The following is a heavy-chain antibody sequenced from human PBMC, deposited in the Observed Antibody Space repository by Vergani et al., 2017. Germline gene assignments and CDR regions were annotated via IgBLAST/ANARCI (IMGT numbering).Heavy chain of an antibody. D-gene: IGHD4-17*01. CDR3: ARATVTHDYYYYYGMDV. CDR1: GYTFTSYA. Sequence: QVQLVQSGAEVKKPGASVKVSCKASGYTFTSYAMHWVRQAPGQRLEWMGWINTGNGNTKYSQKFQGRVTITRDTSASTAYMELSSLRSEDTAVYYCARATVTHDYYYYYGMDVLGQGTTVTVSS. J-gene: IGHJ6*02. V-gene: IGHV1-3*04. CDR2: INTGNGNT.